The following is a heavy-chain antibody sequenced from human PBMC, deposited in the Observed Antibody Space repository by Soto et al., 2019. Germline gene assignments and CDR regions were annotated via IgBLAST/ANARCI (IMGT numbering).Heavy chain of an antibody. CDR3: AAVRASLGSLSFDY. CDR1: GITFSDLH. J-gene: IGHJ4*02. D-gene: IGHD1-26*01. CDR2: VEVENDDR. V-gene: IGHV1-69-2*01. Sequence: EVLLQQSGAEAREPGGVVKMSCAVSGITFSDLHMHWVKQAPGKGLEWVGLVEVENDDRLYAEKYRGILNINTDTSRHTSYMELTSLTSDDTAIYFCAAVRASLGSLSFDYWGQGTPVTVSA.